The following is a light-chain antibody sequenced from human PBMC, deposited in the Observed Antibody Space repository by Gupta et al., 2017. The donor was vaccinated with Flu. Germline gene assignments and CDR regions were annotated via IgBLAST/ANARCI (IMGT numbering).Light chain of an antibody. CDR2: DVS. CDR3: SSFRSSSTLSYV. J-gene: IGLJ1*01. V-gene: IGLV2-14*03. CDR1: SSDVGGYKF. Sequence: QSALTKPASVSGSLGQSITISCPGTSSDVGGYKFVSGYQQHPGKAPKVMIYDVSNRPSGVSNRVSGSKSGNTASLTISGLLPEDEADYYYSSFRSSSTLSYVFGTGTKVTVL.